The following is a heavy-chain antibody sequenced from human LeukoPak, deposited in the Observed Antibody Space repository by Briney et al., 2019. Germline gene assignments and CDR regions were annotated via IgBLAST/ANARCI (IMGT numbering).Heavy chain of an antibody. D-gene: IGHD5-12*01. J-gene: IGHJ6*03. V-gene: IGHV4-39*01. CDR1: GGSISSGSYY. CDR2: ISYSGRT. CDR3: ARRSGGYSYIDGYYHYMDV. Sequence: PSETLSLTCTVSGGSISSGSYYWSWIRQPAGKGLEWIGRISYSGRTYYNPSLKSRVTISVDTSKNQFSLRLSSVTAADTAMFYCARRSGGYSYIDGYYHYMDVWGKGTTVTISS.